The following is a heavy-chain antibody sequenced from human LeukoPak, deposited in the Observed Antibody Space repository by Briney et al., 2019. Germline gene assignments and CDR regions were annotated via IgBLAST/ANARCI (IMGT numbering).Heavy chain of an antibody. D-gene: IGHD6-6*01. J-gene: IGHJ5*02. CDR1: GFTFSSYW. CDR2: IKQDGSEK. Sequence: GGSLRLSCAASGFTFSSYWMSWVRQAPGKGLEWVANIKQDGSEKYYVDSVKGRFTISRDNAKNSLYLQMNSLRAEDTAVYYCARADSSSSSPKFDPWGQGTLVTVSS. CDR3: ARADSSSSSPKFDP. V-gene: IGHV3-7*01.